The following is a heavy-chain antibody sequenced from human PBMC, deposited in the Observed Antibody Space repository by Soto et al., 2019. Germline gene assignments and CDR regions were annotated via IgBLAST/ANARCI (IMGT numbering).Heavy chain of an antibody. CDR2: ISYDGSNK. Sequence: QVQLVESGGGVVQPGRSLRLSCAASGFTFSSYAMHWVRQAPGKGLEWVAVISYDGSNKYYADSVKGRFTISRDNSKNTLDLQMNSLRAEDTAVYYCARELEGAGDYPDYYYYYGMDVWGQGTTVTVSS. CDR3: ARELEGAGDYPDYYYYYGMDV. J-gene: IGHJ6*02. V-gene: IGHV3-30-3*01. D-gene: IGHD4-17*01. CDR1: GFTFSSYA.